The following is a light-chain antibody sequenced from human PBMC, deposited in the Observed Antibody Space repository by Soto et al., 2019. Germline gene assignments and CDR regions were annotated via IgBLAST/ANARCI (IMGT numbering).Light chain of an antibody. V-gene: IGKV1-5*03. CDR1: QSINSW. J-gene: IGKJ1*01. CDR3: QQYNTYWT. Sequence: DIQMTQSPSSLSASVGDRVTITCRASQSINSWLAWYQQKPGKAPKVLIYKASSLESGVPSRFSGSGSGTEFTLTISSLQPDDFATYYCQQYNTYWTFGQGTRWIS. CDR2: KAS.